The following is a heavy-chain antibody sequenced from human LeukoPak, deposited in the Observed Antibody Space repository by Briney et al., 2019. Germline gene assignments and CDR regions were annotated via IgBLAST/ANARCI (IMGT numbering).Heavy chain of an antibody. D-gene: IGHD2-21*02. Sequence: ASVTVTCKGSGYIFIRYGISGLRQAPGKGLEWMGWISGYNGNTDYAQNLQGRVTMTTDTSTSTAYMELRSLRSDDTAVYYCARGLGVVTAQSEQPKPRYFDLWGRGTQVTVSS. CDR1: GYIFIRYG. V-gene: IGHV1-18*01. CDR3: ARGLGVVTAQSEQPKPRYFDL. CDR2: ISGYNGNT. J-gene: IGHJ2*01.